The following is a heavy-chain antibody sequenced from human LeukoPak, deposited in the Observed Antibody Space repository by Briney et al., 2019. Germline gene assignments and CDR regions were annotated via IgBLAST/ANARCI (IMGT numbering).Heavy chain of an antibody. CDR3: ARCRRVADNWFDP. CDR1: GYTFTGYY. Sequence: ASVKVSCKASGYTFTGYYMHWVRQAPGQGLEWMGWINPNSGGTNYAQKFQGRVTMTRDTSISTAYMELSRLRSDDTAAYYCARCRRVADNWFDPWGQGTLVTVSS. J-gene: IGHJ5*02. V-gene: IGHV1-2*02. D-gene: IGHD2-15*01. CDR2: INPNSGGT.